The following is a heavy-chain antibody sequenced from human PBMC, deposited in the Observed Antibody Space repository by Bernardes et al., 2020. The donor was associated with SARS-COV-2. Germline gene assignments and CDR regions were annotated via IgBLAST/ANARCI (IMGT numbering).Heavy chain of an antibody. CDR3: VRGPSDGHGRFEY. J-gene: IGHJ4*02. CDR1: GFTFSSYW. CDR2: INSDGSTT. V-gene: IGHV3-74*01. Sequence: GGSLRLSCEASGFTFSSYWMHWVRQAPGKGLVWVARINSDGSTTTYADSVKGRFSISRDNAKKTVYLEMNSLRVEDTAVYYCVRGPSDGHGRFEYWGQGTLGTVSS.